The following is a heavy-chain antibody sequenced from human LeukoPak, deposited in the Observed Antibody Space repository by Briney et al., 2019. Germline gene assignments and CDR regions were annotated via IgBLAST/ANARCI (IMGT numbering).Heavy chain of an antibody. CDR2: INHSGST. J-gene: IGHJ5*02. D-gene: IGHD6-13*01. V-gene: IGHV4-34*01. CDR3: AVGGLYSSSHPSSGFDP. Sequence: SETLSLTCAVYGGSFSGYYWSWIRQPPGKGLEWIGEINHSGSTNYNPSLKSRVAISINTSKNQFSLKLSSVTAADTAVYYCAVGGLYSSSHPSSGFDPWGQGTLVTVSS. CDR1: GGSFSGYY.